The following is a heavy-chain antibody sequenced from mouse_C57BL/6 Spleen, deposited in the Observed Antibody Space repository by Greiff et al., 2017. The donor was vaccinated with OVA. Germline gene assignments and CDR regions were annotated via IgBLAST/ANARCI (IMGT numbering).Heavy chain of an antibody. D-gene: IGHD1-1*01. J-gene: IGHJ1*03. V-gene: IGHV1-18*01. CDR1: GYTFTDYN. CDR2: INPNNGGT. Sequence: VQLQQSGPELVKPGASVKIPCKASGYTFTDYNMDWVKQSHGKSLEWIGDINPNNGGTIYNQKFKGKATLTVDKSSSTAYMELRSLTSEDTAVYYCARSPFHYYGSSYVGYFDVWGTGTTVTVSS. CDR3: ARSPFHYYGSSYVGYFDV.